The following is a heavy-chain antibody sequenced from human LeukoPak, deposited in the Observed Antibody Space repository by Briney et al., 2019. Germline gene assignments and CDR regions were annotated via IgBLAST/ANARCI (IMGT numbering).Heavy chain of an antibody. J-gene: IGHJ6*04. V-gene: IGHV3-48*04. CDR2: ISSSGSTI. CDR3: AELGITMIGGV. D-gene: IGHD3-10*02. Sequence: GGTPRLSCAASGFTFSSYGMSWVRQAPGKGLEWVSYISSSGSTIYYADSVKGRFTISRDNAKNSLYLQMNSLRAEDTAVYYCAELGITMIGGVWGKGTTVTISS. CDR1: GFTFSSYG.